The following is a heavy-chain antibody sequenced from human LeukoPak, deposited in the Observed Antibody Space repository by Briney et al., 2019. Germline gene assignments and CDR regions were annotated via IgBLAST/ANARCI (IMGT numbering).Heavy chain of an antibody. CDR1: GFTFRSYA. Sequence: GGSLRLSCAASGFTFRSYAMHWVRQAPGKGLEYVSAISSNGGSTYYANSVKGRFTISRDNSKNTLYLQMGSLRAEDMAVYYCARGGRYSSGWYYFDYWGQGTLVTVSS. D-gene: IGHD6-19*01. CDR3: ARGGRYSSGWYYFDY. J-gene: IGHJ4*02. V-gene: IGHV3-64*01. CDR2: ISSNGGST.